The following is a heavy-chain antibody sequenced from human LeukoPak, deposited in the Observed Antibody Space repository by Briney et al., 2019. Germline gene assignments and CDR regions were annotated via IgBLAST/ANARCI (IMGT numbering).Heavy chain of an antibody. J-gene: IGHJ4*02. CDR3: ARDRYYDFWTGYLDLDY. CDR1: GYTFTSYG. Sequence: AASVKVSCKASGYTFTSYGVPWVRQAPGQGLEWMGWISSYNGNINYAQKLQGRVTMTTDTSTTTAYMELRSLRSDDTAVYYCARDRYYDFWTGYLDLDYWGQGTLVTVSS. CDR2: ISSYNGNI. D-gene: IGHD3-3*01. V-gene: IGHV1-18*01.